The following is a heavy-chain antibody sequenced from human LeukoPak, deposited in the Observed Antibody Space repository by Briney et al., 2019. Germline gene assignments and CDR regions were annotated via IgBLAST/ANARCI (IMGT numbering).Heavy chain of an antibody. CDR2: INHSGST. CDR3: ARVPPDFNDLHDALDL. D-gene: IGHD2-21*02. V-gene: IGHV4-34*01. Sequence: SETLSLTCAVYGGSFSGYYWSWIRQPPGKGLEWIGEINHSGSTNYNPSLKSRVTMSIDMSKNQFSLRLTSVTAADTAVYYCARVPPDFNDLHDALDLWGQGTVVTVSS. CDR1: GGSFSGYY. J-gene: IGHJ3*01.